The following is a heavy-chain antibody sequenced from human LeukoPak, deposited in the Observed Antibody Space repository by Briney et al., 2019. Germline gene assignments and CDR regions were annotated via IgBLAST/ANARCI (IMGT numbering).Heavy chain of an antibody. Sequence: ASVKVSCKASGYTFTGYYMHWVRQAPGQGLEWMGRIIPIFGTANYAQKFQGRVTITADKSTSTAYMELSSLRSEDTAVYYCAREIAVAAPWYFDLWGRGTLVTVSS. D-gene: IGHD6-19*01. V-gene: IGHV1-69*06. J-gene: IGHJ2*01. CDR2: IIPIFGTA. CDR3: AREIAVAAPWYFDL. CDR1: GYTFTGYY.